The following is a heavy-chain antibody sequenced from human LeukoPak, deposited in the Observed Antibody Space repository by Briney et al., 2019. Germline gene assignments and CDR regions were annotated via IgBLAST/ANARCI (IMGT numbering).Heavy chain of an antibody. V-gene: IGHV3-9*01. Sequence: GGSLRLSCAASGFSFSDYWMSWVRQAPGKGLEWVSGISWNSAGIGYADSVKGRFTISRDNAKNSLYLQMNSLRAKDTALYYCAKDIAAAGTGGLDYWGQGTLVTVSS. CDR3: AKDIAAAGTGGLDY. CDR2: ISWNSAGI. D-gene: IGHD6-13*01. CDR1: GFSFSDYW. J-gene: IGHJ4*02.